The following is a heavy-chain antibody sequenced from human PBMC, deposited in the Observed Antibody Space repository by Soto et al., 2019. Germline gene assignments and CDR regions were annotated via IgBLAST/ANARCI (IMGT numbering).Heavy chain of an antibody. J-gene: IGHJ4*02. CDR2: INSGATQI. CDR3: ARGSTTVTYLGFDY. Sequence: EVQLVESGGGLVKPGGSLRLTCAVSGFTFSSYSMHWVRQAPGKGLEWVSSINSGATQIYYADSVKGRFSISRDTVKRSLFLQINSLRAEDTAVYFCARGSTTVTYLGFDYWGQGTLLSVS. V-gene: IGHV3-21*04. D-gene: IGHD4-17*01. CDR1: GFTFSSYS.